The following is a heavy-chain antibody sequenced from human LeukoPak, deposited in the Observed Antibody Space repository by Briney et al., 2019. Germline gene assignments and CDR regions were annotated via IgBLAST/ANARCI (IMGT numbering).Heavy chain of an antibody. CDR2: IKQDGSEK. CDR3: ARDRRYRGYDPRRGFYYYYYMDV. CDR1: GFTFTSYW. Sequence: PGGSLRLSCVASGFTFTSYWMHWVRQAPGKGLEWVANIKQDGSEKYYVDSVEGRFTISRDNAKSSLYLQMNSLRAEDTAVYYCARDRRYRGYDPRRGFYYYYYMDVWGKGTTVTVSS. J-gene: IGHJ6*03. V-gene: IGHV3-7*01. D-gene: IGHD5-12*01.